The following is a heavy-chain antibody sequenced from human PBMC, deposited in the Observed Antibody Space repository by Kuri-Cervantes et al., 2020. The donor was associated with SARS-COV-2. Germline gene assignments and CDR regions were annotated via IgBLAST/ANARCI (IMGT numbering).Heavy chain of an antibody. V-gene: IGHV4-59*01. CDR3: ASSRGSMDV. D-gene: IGHD3-10*01. J-gene: IGHJ6*02. Sequence: GSLRLSCTVSGGSISSYYWSWIRQPPGKGLEWIGYIYYSGSTNYNPSLKGRVTISIDTSKNQFSLKLSSVTAADTAVYYCASSRGSMDVWGQGTTVTVSS. CDR1: GGSISSYY. CDR2: IYYSGST.